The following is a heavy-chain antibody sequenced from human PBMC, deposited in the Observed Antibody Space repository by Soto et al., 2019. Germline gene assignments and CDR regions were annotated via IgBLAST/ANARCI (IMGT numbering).Heavy chain of an antibody. CDR1: GGTFSSYA. D-gene: IGHD3-22*01. CDR3: ARAPYYYDSSGYYWYDY. V-gene: IGHV1-69*12. CDR2: IIPIFGTA. J-gene: IGHJ4*02. Sequence: QVQLVQSGAEVKKPGSSVKVSCKASGGTFSSYAISWVRQAPGQGLEWMGGIIPIFGTANYAQKFQGRVTITADESTSTAYMELSSLRSEDTAVYYCARAPYYYDSSGYYWYDYWGQGTLFTVSS.